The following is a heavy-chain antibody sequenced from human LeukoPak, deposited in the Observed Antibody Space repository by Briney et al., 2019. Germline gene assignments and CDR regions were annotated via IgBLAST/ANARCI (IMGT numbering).Heavy chain of an antibody. CDR1: GFTFDDYA. Sequence: PGGSLRLSCAASGFTFDDYAMHWVRQAPGKGLEWVSGISWNSGSIGYADSVKGRFTISRGNAKNSLYLQMNSLRAEDTALYYCAKDIAAAGTDYYYGMDVWGQGTTVTVSS. CDR3: AKDIAAAGTDYYYGMDV. D-gene: IGHD6-13*01. J-gene: IGHJ6*02. V-gene: IGHV3-9*01. CDR2: ISWNSGSI.